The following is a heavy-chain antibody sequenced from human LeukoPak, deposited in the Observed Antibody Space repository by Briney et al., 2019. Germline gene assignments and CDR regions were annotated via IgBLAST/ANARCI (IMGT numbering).Heavy chain of an antibody. CDR2: IRTKAYRGTA. D-gene: IGHD2-2*01. Sequence: PGGSLRLSCTASAFTFGDYAMSWVSQAPGKGLEWVGFIRTKAYRGTAEYSASVKGRFTISRDDYKSIAYLQMNSLKPEDTAVYYCARIGHDLYQTFDSWGHGTLITVSS. CDR3: ARIGHDLYQTFDS. CDR1: AFTFGDYA. V-gene: IGHV3-49*04. J-gene: IGHJ5*01.